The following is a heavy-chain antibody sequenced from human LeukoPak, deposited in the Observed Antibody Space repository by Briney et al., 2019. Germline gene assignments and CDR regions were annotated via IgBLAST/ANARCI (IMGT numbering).Heavy chain of an antibody. Sequence: GGSPRLSCAASGFTFSNYGMSWVRQAPGKGLEWVSTFSGSGGSTYSADSVKGRFTISRDNSKDTMYLQLNSLRAEDTAVYYCAKLHDTSGLSVLDPWGQGALVTVSS. J-gene: IGHJ5*02. D-gene: IGHD3-22*01. CDR3: AKLHDTSGLSVLDP. V-gene: IGHV3-23*01. CDR2: FSGSGGST. CDR1: GFTFSNYG.